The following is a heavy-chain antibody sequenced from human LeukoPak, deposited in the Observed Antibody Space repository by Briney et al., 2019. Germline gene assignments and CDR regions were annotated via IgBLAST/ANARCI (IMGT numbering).Heavy chain of an antibody. CDR2: INPNSGVT. Sequence: GASVKVSCKASGYTFTGYYMHWVRQAPGQGLEWMGWINPNSGVTNYAQKFQGRVTMTRDTSISTAYMELSRLRSDDTAVYYCARAAVIQLWFGWFDPWGQGTLVTVSS. V-gene: IGHV1-2*02. J-gene: IGHJ5*02. D-gene: IGHD5-18*01. CDR1: GYTFTGYY. CDR3: ARAAVIQLWFGWFDP.